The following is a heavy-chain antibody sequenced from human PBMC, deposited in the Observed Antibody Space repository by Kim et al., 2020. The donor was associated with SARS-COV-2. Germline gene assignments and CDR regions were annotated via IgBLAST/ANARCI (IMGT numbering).Heavy chain of an antibody. D-gene: IGHD6-13*01. J-gene: IGHJ5*02. Sequence: SVKVSCKASGGTFNSYAISWVRQAPGQGLEWMGRIIPILGIANYAQKFQGRVTITADKSTSTAYMELSSLRSEDTAVNYCARDLASLRGFRIAAGWFDPWGQGTLVTVSS. CDR1: GGTFNSYA. CDR3: ARDLASLRGFRIAAGWFDP. V-gene: IGHV1-69*04. CDR2: IIPILGIA.